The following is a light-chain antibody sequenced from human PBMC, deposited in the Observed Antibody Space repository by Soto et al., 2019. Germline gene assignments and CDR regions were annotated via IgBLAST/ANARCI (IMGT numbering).Light chain of an antibody. CDR2: SND. CDR1: SSNIGSNT. V-gene: IGLV1-44*01. CDR3: AAWDGSLNGWV. J-gene: IGLJ2*01. Sequence: QSVLTQAPSASGTPGPRVTISCSGSSSNIGSNTVSWYQQVPGTAPKLLIYSNDQRPSGVPDRFSGSKSGTSASLAIGGLQSEDEADYYCAAWDGSLNGWVFGGGTKVTVL.